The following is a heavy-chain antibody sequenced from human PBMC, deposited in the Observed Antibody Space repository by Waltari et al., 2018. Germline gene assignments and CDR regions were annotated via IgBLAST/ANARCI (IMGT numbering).Heavy chain of an antibody. Sequence: QVHLVQSGAEVRKPGASVKVSCKGSGYDFTGYYRQRLRQAPGQGLEWMGWIDPNTGGTKLAQKFQGRVTMTRDTSINTVYMELSSLGSDDTAVYYCARDLYDSRVPGDYFDYWGQGTLVTVSS. CDR3: ARDLYDSRVPGDYFDY. D-gene: IGHD3-16*01. CDR1: GYDFTGYY. V-gene: IGHV1-2*02. J-gene: IGHJ4*02. CDR2: IDPNTGGT.